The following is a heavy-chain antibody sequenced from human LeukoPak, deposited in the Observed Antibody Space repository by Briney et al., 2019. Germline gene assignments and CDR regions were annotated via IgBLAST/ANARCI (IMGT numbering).Heavy chain of an antibody. CDR3: AREGYGSGSSHFMDV. Sequence: TSETLSLTCTVSGVPITSYSWTWIRQAPGKGLEWIGYIYYIGTTNYNPSLKSRATMSVDMSKNQFSLKLTSVTAADTAVYYCAREGYGSGSSHFMDVWGTGTTVTVSS. V-gene: IGHV4-59*01. CDR1: GVPITSYS. CDR2: IYYIGTT. J-gene: IGHJ6*03. D-gene: IGHD3-10*01.